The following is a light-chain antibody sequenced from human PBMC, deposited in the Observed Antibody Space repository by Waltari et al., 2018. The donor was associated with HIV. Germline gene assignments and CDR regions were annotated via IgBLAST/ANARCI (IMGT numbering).Light chain of an antibody. V-gene: IGKV1-39*01. CDR1: QSLGNY. CDR3: QQSYNTPLT. Sequence: DIQMTQSPPSLAASVGDRVTITCRASQSLGNYLNWYLQKPGKAPKVLIYDASTLQSGVPSRFSGTGSGTNFTLTIGSLQPEDFATYYCQQSYNTPLTFGGGTKVQI. J-gene: IGKJ4*01. CDR2: DAS.